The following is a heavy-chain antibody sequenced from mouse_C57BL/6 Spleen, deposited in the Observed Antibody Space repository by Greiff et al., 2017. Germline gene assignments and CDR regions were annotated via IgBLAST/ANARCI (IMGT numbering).Heavy chain of an antibody. CDR3: ARSSYGSRRYYATDY. D-gene: IGHD1-1*01. J-gene: IGHJ4*01. V-gene: IGHV5-17*01. Sequence: EVHLVESGGGLVKPGGSLKLSCAASGFTFSDYGMHWVRQAPEKGLEWVAYISSGSSTIYYADTVKGRFTIARDNAKNTLFLQMTSLRSEDTAMYYCARSSYGSRRYYATDYWGQGTSVTVSS. CDR2: ISSGSSTI. CDR1: GFTFSDYG.